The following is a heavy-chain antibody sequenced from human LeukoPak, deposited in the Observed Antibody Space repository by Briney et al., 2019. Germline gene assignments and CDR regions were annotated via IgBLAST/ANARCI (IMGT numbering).Heavy chain of an antibody. CDR3: ARRFNYYDSSGYYEGLYLDY. CDR2: ISAY. Sequence: ASVKVSCKASGYTFTSYGISWVRQAPGQGLEWMGWISAYAQKFQGRVTMTTDTSTSTAYMELRSLRSDDTAVYYCARRFNYYDSSGYYEGLYLDYWGQGTLVTVSS. V-gene: IGHV1-18*01. D-gene: IGHD3-22*01. J-gene: IGHJ4*02. CDR1: GYTFTSYG.